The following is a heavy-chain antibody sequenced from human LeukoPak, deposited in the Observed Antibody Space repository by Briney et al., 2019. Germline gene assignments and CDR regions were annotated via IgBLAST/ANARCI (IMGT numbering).Heavy chain of an antibody. J-gene: IGHJ4*02. CDR2: INHSGST. CDR3: AKCVNEGCPIDY. Sequence: PSETLSLTCAVYGGSFSGYYWSWIRQPPGKGLEWIGEINHSGSTNYNPSLKSRVTISVDTSKNQFSLKLSSVTAADTAVYYCAKCVNEGCPIDYWGQGTLVTVSS. V-gene: IGHV4-34*01. D-gene: IGHD1-1*01. CDR1: GGSFSGYY.